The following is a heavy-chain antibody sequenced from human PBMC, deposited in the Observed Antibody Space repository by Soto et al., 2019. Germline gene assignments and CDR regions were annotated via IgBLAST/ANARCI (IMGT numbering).Heavy chain of an antibody. Sequence: PGGSLRLSCAASGFTFSSYWMSWVRQAPGKGLEWVANIKEDGSDMYYVDSVKGRFTISRDNAKNSLYLQMNSLRAEDTAVYYCATEVWVYYDFWSGYSYYWGQGTLVPVSS. CDR2: IKEDGSDM. D-gene: IGHD3-3*01. V-gene: IGHV3-7*01. CDR3: ATEVWVYYDFWSGYSYY. J-gene: IGHJ4*02. CDR1: GFTFSSYW.